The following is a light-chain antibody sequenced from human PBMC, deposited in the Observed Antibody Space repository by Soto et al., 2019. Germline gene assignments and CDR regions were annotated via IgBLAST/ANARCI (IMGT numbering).Light chain of an antibody. V-gene: IGKV1-12*01. CDR2: AAS. Sequence: DIQMTQSPSSVSASVGDRVVITCRASQDISNYLAWYQQKPGDAPELLIYAASRLKRGVPSRFSGSGSGTDFTLIIYSLQPEDFATYYCQQADIFPLTFGGGTKVEI. J-gene: IGKJ4*01. CDR1: QDISNY. CDR3: QQADIFPLT.